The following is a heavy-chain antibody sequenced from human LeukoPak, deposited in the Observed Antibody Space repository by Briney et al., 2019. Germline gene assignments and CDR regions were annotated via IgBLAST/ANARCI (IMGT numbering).Heavy chain of an antibody. V-gene: IGHV4-31*03. CDR2: IYYSGST. D-gene: IGHD6-13*01. CDR1: GGSISSGGYY. J-gene: IGHJ5*02. Sequence: KASETLSLTCTVSGGSISSGGYYWSWIRQHPGKGLEWIGYIYYSGSTYYNPSLKSRVTISVDTSKNQFSLKLSSVTAADTAVYYCARTPLGQQLSFTWFDPWGQGTLVTVSS. CDR3: ARTPLGQQLSFTWFDP.